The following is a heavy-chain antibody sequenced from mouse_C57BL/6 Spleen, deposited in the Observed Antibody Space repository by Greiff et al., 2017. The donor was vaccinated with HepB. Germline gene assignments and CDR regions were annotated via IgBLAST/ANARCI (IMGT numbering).Heavy chain of an antibody. CDR3: ARGDYSNVFYAMDY. D-gene: IGHD2-5*01. CDR2: INPSSGYT. J-gene: IGHJ4*01. CDR1: GYTFTSYT. V-gene: IGHV1-4*01. Sequence: QVQLKQSGAELARPGASVKMSCKASGYTFTSYTMHWVNQRPGQGLEWIGYINPSSGYTKYNQKFKDKATLTADKSSSTAYMQLSSLTSEDSAVYYCARGDYSNVFYAMDYWGQGTSVTVSS.